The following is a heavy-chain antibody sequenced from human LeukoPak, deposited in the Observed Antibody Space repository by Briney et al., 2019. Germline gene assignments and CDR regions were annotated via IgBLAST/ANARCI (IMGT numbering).Heavy chain of an antibody. Sequence: GRSLRLSCAASGFTFRNYAMHWVRQAPGKGLEWMAVISYDGSNKYYADSVKGRFTISRDNSKNTLYLQMNSLRAEDTAVYYCARGTTVTTFDYWGQGTLVTVSS. CDR3: ARGTTVTTFDY. CDR2: ISYDGSNK. J-gene: IGHJ4*02. CDR1: GFTFRNYA. D-gene: IGHD4-17*01. V-gene: IGHV3-30-3*01.